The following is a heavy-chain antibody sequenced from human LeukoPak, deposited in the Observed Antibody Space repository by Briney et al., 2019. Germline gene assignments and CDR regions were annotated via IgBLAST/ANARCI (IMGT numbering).Heavy chain of an antibody. D-gene: IGHD6-19*01. CDR1: GCTISSCA. J-gene: IGHJ5*02. Sequence: GGSLRLTCAASGCTISSCAMSWVRQAPGKGLEWVSAISGSGGITYYADSVKGRFTISRDNSKNTLYLQMNSLRAEDTAVYYCARTQYSSGWYNWFDPWGQGTLVTVSS. CDR2: ISGSGGIT. CDR3: ARTQYSSGWYNWFDP. V-gene: IGHV3-23*01.